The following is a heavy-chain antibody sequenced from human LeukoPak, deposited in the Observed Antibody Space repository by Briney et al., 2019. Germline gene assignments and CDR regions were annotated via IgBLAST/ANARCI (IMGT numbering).Heavy chain of an antibody. Sequence: PSETLSLTCTVSGGSISSSSYYWGWIRQPPGKGLEWIGSIYYSGSTYYNPSLKSRVTISVDTSKNQFSLKLSSVTAADTAVYYCARAYYYDSSGYYPDAFDIWGQGTMVTVSS. J-gene: IGHJ3*02. V-gene: IGHV4-39*07. D-gene: IGHD3-22*01. CDR2: IYYSGST. CDR3: ARAYYYDSSGYYPDAFDI. CDR1: GGSISSSSYY.